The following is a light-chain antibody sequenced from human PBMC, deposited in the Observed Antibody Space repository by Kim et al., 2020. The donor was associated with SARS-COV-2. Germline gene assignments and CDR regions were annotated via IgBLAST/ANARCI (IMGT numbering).Light chain of an antibody. CDR1: QSVTSNY. V-gene: IGKV3-20*01. CDR2: GAS. Sequence: EIVLTQSPGALSLSPGERATLSCRASQSVTSNYLAWYQQKPGQAPRLLIYGASSRATGIPDRFSGSGSGTDFILTISRLEPEDFAVYYCRQYGSSPWTFGQGTKVDIK. J-gene: IGKJ1*01. CDR3: RQYGSSPWT.